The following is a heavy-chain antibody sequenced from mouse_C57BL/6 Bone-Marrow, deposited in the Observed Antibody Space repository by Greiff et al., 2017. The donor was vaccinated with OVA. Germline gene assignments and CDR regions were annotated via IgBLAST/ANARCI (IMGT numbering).Heavy chain of an antibody. Sequence: QVQLKESGAELARPGASVKLSCKASGYTFTSYGISWVKQRTGQGLEWIGEIYPRSGNTYYNEKFKGKATLTADKSSSTAYMELRSLTSEDSAVYFCARSYGSPCYYAMDYWGQGTSVTGSS. V-gene: IGHV1-81*01. CDR3: ARSYGSPCYYAMDY. J-gene: IGHJ4*01. D-gene: IGHD1-1*01. CDR1: GYTFTSYG. CDR2: IYPRSGNT.